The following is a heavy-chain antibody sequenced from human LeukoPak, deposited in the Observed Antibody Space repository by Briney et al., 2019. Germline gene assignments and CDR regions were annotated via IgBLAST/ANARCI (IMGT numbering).Heavy chain of an antibody. Sequence: GSLRLSCAASGFTFRIYGMHWVRQAPGKGLEWVAVIWYDGSNKYYADSVKGRFTISRDNSKNTLYLQMNSLRAEDTAVYYCAKGYCSSTSCYYYYYMDVCGKGTTVTVSS. CDR1: GFTFRIYG. V-gene: IGHV3-33*06. J-gene: IGHJ6*03. CDR2: IWYDGSNK. CDR3: AKGYCSSTSCYYYYYMDV. D-gene: IGHD2-2*01.